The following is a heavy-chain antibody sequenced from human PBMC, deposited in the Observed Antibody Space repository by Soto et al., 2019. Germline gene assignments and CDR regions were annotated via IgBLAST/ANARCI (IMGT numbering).Heavy chain of an antibody. D-gene: IGHD3-3*01. V-gene: IGHV6-1*01. CDR3: ARGPGYYDFWSGYYIGFFDY. J-gene: IGHJ4*02. CDR1: GDSVSSNSAA. CDR2: TYYRSKWYN. Sequence: PSQTLSLTCAISGDSVSSNSAAWNWIRQSPSRGLEWLGRTYYRSKWYNDYAVSVKSRITISPDTSKNQFSLQLNSVTPEDTAVYYCARGPGYYDFWSGYYIGFFDYWGQGTLVTVSS.